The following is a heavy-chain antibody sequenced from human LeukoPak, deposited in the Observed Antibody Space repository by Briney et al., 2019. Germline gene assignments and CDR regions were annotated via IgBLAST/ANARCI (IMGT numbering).Heavy chain of an antibody. CDR1: GYTFTSYG. J-gene: IGHJ4*02. V-gene: IGHV1-18*01. CDR3: ARDLTRRLRFLEWLLYGDY. CDR2: ISAYNGNT. Sequence: GASVKVSCKASGYTFTSYGISWVRQAPGQGLEWMGWISAYNGNTNYAQKLQGRVTMTTDTSTSTAYMELRSLRSDDTAVYYCARDLTRRLRFLEWLLYGDYWGQGTLVTVSS. D-gene: IGHD3-3*01.